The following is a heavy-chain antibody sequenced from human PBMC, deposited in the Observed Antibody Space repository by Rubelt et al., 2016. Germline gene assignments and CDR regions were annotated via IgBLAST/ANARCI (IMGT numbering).Heavy chain of an antibody. CDR1: GGSISSYY. J-gene: IGHJ4*02. V-gene: IGHV4-59*01. D-gene: IGHD6-13*01. CDR3: ARGRIAAAGYFDY. CDR2: IYYSGST. Sequence: QLQLQESGPGLVKPSETLSLTCTVSGGSISSYYWSWIRQPPGKGLEWIGYIYYSGSTNYNPSLKSRVTISVDTSKNQFSLKLSSVTAADTAVYYCARGRIAAAGYFDYWGQGTLVTVSS.